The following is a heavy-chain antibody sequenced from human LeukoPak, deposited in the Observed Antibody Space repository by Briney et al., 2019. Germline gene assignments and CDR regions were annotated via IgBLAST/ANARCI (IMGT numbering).Heavy chain of an antibody. CDR2: IRYDGGNK. CDR1: GFTFSSYG. J-gene: IGHJ3*02. D-gene: IGHD3-3*01. V-gene: IGHV3-30*02. Sequence: GGSLGLSCAASGFTFSSYGMHWVRQAPGKGLEWVAFIRYDGGNKYYADSVKGRFTISRDNSKNTLYLQMNSLRAEDTAVYYCAKTLRSGPNIWGQGTMVTVSS. CDR3: AKTLRSGPNI.